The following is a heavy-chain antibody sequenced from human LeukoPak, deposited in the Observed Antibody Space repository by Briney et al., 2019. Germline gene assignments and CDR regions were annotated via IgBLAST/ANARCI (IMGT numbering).Heavy chain of an antibody. CDR3: AIWTSGNY. CDR2: MDPSGSQK. Sequence: GRSLRLSCAASGFTFNRSWMNWVRQAPGKGLEWVANMDPSGSQKRYVDSVKGRFTISKDNPGTSLYLEMYSLRAEDTAIYYCAIWTSGNYWGQGTPVPVSS. D-gene: IGHD1-1*01. V-gene: IGHV3-7*01. CDR1: GFTFNRSW. J-gene: IGHJ4*02.